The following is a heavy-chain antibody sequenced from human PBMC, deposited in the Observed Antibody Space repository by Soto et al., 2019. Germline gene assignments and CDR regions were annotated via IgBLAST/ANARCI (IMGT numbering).Heavy chain of an antibody. CDR3: TTDYARTLEDAFDI. CDR1: GFTFSNAW. J-gene: IGHJ3*02. V-gene: IGHV3-15*01. Sequence: GGSLRLSCAASGFTFSNAWMSWVRQAPGKGLEWVGSIKSKTDGGTTDYAAPVKGRFTISRDDSKNTLYLQMNSLKTEDTAVYYCTTDYARTLEDAFDIWGQGTMVTVSS. D-gene: IGHD3-16*01. CDR2: IKSKTDGGTT.